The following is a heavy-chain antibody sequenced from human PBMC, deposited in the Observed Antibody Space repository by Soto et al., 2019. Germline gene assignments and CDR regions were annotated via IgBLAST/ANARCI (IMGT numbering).Heavy chain of an antibody. V-gene: IGHV4-59*01. CDR1: GGSISTYY. J-gene: IGHJ5*02. CDR3: ARGKIIGP. Sequence: QVQLQESGPGLVKPSETLSLTCTVSGGSISTYYWTWIRQPPGKGLEWIGYVHYSGTTNYNPSRKSRVTMSVDTSKNQFSLKLRSVTAADTAVYYCARGKIIGPWCQGTLVTVSS. D-gene: IGHD3-3*01. CDR2: VHYSGTT.